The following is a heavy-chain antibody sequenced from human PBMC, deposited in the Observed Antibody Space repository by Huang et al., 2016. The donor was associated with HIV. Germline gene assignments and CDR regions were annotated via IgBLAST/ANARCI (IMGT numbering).Heavy chain of an antibody. D-gene: IGHD2-2*03. J-gene: IGHJ3*01. Sequence: QVQLVQSGAEFKKPGASLKLSCAASGYIFTTYSIHWFRRVPGQRLQWLGGINPGKGRMPFLQSFNGRVMLSRYLSAATVYMQLSGLTADDTATYFCARAARGDGYHGAFDVWGQGTMVTV. CDR1: GYIFTTYS. CDR3: ARAARGDGYHGAFDV. V-gene: IGHV1-3*01. CDR2: INPGKGRM.